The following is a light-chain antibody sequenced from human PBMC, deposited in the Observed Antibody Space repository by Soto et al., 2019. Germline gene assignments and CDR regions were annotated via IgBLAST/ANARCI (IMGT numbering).Light chain of an antibody. J-gene: IGKJ1*01. CDR3: HQYNNWPPWT. CDR2: RAS. V-gene: IGKV3-15*01. CDR1: QRVSMN. Sequence: EIVMTQSPATLSVSPGESATLSCTASQRVSMNLSWYQHKPGAAPPLLIYRASTRASGVPARFSGSGSGTEFTLTISSLQSEDFAVYYCHQYNNWPPWTFGPGTKVDI.